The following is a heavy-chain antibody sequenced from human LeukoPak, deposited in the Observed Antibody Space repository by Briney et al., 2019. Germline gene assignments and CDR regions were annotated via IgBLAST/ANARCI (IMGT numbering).Heavy chain of an antibody. D-gene: IGHD6-19*01. CDR2: IIDSGDST. J-gene: IGHJ4*02. CDR3: AKHGGSSGWWYLEN. Sequence: PGGSLRLSCAASGFTFSSHAMGWVRQAPGKGLEWVSVIIDSGDSTYYADSVKGRYTLSRDNSMNTLYLQMNSLRAEDTAVYYCAKHGGSSGWWYLENWGQGTLVTVSS. V-gene: IGHV3-23*01. CDR1: GFTFSSHA.